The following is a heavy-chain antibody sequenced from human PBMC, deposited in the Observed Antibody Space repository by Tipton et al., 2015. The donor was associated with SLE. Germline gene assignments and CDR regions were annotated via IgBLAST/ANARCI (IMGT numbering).Heavy chain of an antibody. V-gene: IGHV4-59*08. CDR3: ARGKLTWRGAIIGADV. D-gene: IGHD2-15*01. J-gene: IGHJ6*02. CDR2: ISDGGDT. CDR1: GGSISSNY. Sequence: TLSLTCSVSGGSISSNYWIWIRQPPGKGLEWIGYISDGGDTNYNPSLKSRVTISVDPAKNEFSLKLTSVTAADTAVYYCARGKLTWRGAIIGADVWGQGTTVTVSS.